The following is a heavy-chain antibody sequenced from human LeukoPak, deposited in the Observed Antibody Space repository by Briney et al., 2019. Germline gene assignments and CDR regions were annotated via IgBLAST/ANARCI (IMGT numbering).Heavy chain of an antibody. Sequence: SETLSLTRTVSGGSISSYYWSWIRQPPGKGLEWIGYIYYSGSTNYNPSLKSRVTISVDKSKNQFSLKLSSVTAADTAVYYCARDLSTGGIAAAGTVGFDPWGQGTLVTVSS. D-gene: IGHD6-13*01. CDR1: GGSISSYY. CDR3: ARDLSTGGIAAAGTVGFDP. J-gene: IGHJ5*02. CDR2: IYYSGST. V-gene: IGHV4-59*12.